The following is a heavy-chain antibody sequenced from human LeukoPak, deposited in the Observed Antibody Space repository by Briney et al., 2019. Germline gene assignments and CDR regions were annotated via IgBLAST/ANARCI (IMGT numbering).Heavy chain of an antibody. D-gene: IGHD5-24*01. Sequence: PSETLSLTCAVYGGSFSGYLWSWIRQPPGKGLEWIGEINHSGSTNYNPSLKSRVTISVDTSKNQFSLKLSSVTAADTAVYYCARGRWLQAKVLADYWGQGTLVTVSS. V-gene: IGHV4-34*01. CDR3: ARGRWLQAKVLADY. CDR1: GGSFSGYL. J-gene: IGHJ4*02. CDR2: INHSGST.